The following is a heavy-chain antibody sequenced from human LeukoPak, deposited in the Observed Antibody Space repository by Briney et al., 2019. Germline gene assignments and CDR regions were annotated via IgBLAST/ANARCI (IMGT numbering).Heavy chain of an antibody. CDR3: ARGYSSGWYRSPIWFDP. D-gene: IGHD6-19*01. Sequence: ASVKVSCKASGYTFTSYAMNRVRQAPGQGLEWMGWIDPNTGDSNYVQKFQGRVTMTEDTSTDTAYMELSSLRSDDTAVYYCARGYSSGWYRSPIWFDPWGQGTLVTVSS. V-gene: IGHV1-2*02. CDR1: GYTFTSYA. CDR2: IDPNTGDS. J-gene: IGHJ5*02.